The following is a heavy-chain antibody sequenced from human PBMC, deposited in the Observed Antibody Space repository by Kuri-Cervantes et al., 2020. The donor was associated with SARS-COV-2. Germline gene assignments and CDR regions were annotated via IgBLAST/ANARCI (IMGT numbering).Heavy chain of an antibody. V-gene: IGHV3-7*01. D-gene: IGHD6-6*01. CDR3: ARVGGGYSSSSVVAFDI. Sequence: GGSLRLSCAASGFTFSSYWMSWVRQAPGKGLEWVANIKQDGSEKYYVYSVKGRFTISRDNAKNSLYLQMNSLRAEDTAVYYCARVGGGYSSSSVVAFDIWGQGTVVTVSS. CDR1: GFTFSSYW. CDR2: IKQDGSEK. J-gene: IGHJ3*02.